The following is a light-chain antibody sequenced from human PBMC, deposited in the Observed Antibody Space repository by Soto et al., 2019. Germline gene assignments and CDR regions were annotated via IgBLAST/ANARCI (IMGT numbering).Light chain of an antibody. J-gene: IGKJ3*01. CDR3: QQRSNSLT. CDR1: QSVSSY. V-gene: IGKV3-11*01. Sequence: EIVLTQSPATLSLSPGERATLSCRASQSVSSYLAWYQQKPGQAPRLLIYDASNSATGIPARFSGSGSGTDFTLTISSLEPEHFAVYYFQQRSNSLTFGPGTKVDIK. CDR2: DAS.